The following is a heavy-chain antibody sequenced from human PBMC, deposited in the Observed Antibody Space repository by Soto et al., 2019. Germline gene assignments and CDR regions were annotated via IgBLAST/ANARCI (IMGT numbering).Heavy chain of an antibody. J-gene: IGHJ4*02. CDR2: ISAYNGNT. D-gene: IGHD2-15*01. V-gene: IGHV1-18*01. CDR1: GYTFTSYC. Sequence: ASVKVSCKASGYTFTSYCISWVRQAPGQGLEWMGWISAYNGNTNYSQKFQGRVTITRDTSASTAYMELSSLRSEDTAVYYCARDLGGWPDYWGQGTLVTVPQ. CDR3: ARDLGGWPDY.